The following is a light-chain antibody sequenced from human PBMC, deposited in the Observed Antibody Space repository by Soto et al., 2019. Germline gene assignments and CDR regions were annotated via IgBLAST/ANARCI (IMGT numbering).Light chain of an antibody. Sequence: DIVMTQTPLSLPVTPGEPASISCRSSQSLLDSDDGNTYLDWYLQKPGRSPQLLIYTLSYRASGDPDRFSGSGSGTDFTLKISRVEAEDVGVYYCMQRIEFPWTFGQGTKVDIK. CDR2: TLS. CDR1: QSLLDSDDGNTY. CDR3: MQRIEFPWT. V-gene: IGKV2-40*01. J-gene: IGKJ1*01.